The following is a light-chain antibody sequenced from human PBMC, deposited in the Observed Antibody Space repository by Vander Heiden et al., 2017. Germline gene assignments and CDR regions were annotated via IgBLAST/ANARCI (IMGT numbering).Light chain of an antibody. CDR1: QSVSTN. J-gene: IGKJ1*01. Sequence: EIVLTQSPATLSVSPGERATLSCRASQSVSTNLAWYQQKPGQAPRLLIYGTSTRATGIPARFSGSGYGTDFTLTISSRQSEDFAVYYCQQVNNWPQWTFGQGTNVEIK. CDR3: QQVNNWPQWT. V-gene: IGKV3-15*01. CDR2: GTS.